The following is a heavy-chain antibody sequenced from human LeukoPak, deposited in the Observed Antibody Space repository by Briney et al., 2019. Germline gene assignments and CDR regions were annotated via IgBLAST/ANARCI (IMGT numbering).Heavy chain of an antibody. CDR3: ARIAAAGRYYYYYYGMDV. CDR2: IYYSGST. Sequence: SETLSLTCTVSGGSISSSSYYWGWIRQPPGKGLEWIGCIYYSGSTYYNPSLKSRVTISVDTSKNQFSLKLSSVTAADTAVYYCARIAAAGRYYYYYYGMDVWGQGTTVTVSS. J-gene: IGHJ6*02. V-gene: IGHV4-39*01. D-gene: IGHD6-13*01. CDR1: GGSISSSSYY.